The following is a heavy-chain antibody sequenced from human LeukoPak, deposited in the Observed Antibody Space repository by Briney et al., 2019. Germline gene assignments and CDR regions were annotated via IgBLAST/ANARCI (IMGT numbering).Heavy chain of an antibody. CDR2: IKQDGSEK. Sequence: PGGSLRLSCAASGFTFSSYWMSWVRQAPGKGLEWVANIKQDGSEKYYVDSVKGRFTISRDNAKNSLYLQMNSLRAEDTAVYYCARDLGGGDCSGGSCYTESIGGWQHWGQGTLVTVSS. V-gene: IGHV3-7*01. CDR3: ARDLGGGDCSGGSCYTESIGGWQH. D-gene: IGHD2-15*01. CDR1: GFTFSSYW. J-gene: IGHJ4*02.